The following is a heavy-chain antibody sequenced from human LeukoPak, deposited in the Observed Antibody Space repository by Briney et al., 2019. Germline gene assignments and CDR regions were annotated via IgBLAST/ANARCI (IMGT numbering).Heavy chain of an antibody. V-gene: IGHV3-74*01. J-gene: IGHJ6*01. CDR1: GFTFSSYW. CDR2: LSNDGSSA. CDR3: PRGRYYGMDV. Sequence: PGGSLRLSCAASGFTFSSYWMHWVRHVPGKGLVWVTRLSNDGSSASYADSVKGRFPSPRDSPKNTLYLQMNGLRAEDMAVYYCPRGRYYGMDVWGQGTTVTVSS.